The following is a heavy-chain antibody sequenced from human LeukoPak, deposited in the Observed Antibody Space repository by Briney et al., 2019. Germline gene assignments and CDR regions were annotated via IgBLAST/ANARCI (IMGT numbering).Heavy chain of an antibody. V-gene: IGHV4-59*01. CDR3: AREVDYYGSGSTLFDY. CDR2: IYYSGST. CDR1: GGSISSYY. Sequence: SETLSLTCTVSGGSISSYYWSWIRQPPGKGLEWIGYIYYSGSTKYNPSLKSRVTISVDTSKNQFSLKLSSVTAADTAVYYCAREVDYYGSGSTLFDYWGQGTLVTVSS. D-gene: IGHD3-10*01. J-gene: IGHJ4*02.